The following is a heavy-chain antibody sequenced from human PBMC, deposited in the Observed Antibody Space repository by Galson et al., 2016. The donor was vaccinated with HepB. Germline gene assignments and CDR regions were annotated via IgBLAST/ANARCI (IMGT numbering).Heavy chain of an antibody. J-gene: IGHJ6*03. V-gene: IGHV4-34*01. CDR3: ARGDNPDYGDYASAYYYMDV. D-gene: IGHD4-17*01. CDR1: GMRVSDAW. CDR2: INHSGST. Sequence: LRLSCAVSGMRVSDAWMNWVRQPPGKGLEWIGEINHSGSTNYNPSLKSRVTISVDTSKNQFSLKLSSVTAADTAVYYCARGDNPDYGDYASAYYYMDVWGKGTTVTVSS.